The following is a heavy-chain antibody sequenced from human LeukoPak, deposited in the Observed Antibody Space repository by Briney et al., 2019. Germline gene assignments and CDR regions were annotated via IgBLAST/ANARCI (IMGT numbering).Heavy chain of an antibody. CDR2: IIPIFGTT. V-gene: IGHV1-69*13. D-gene: IGHD3-9*01. CDR3: ARDPRRYDVLTGYYRATIFDY. Sequence: ASVKVSCKASGGSFSSYAISWVRQVPGQWLEWMGGIIPIFGTTNYAQKFQGRVTITADESTTTAYIELSSLRSEDTAVYYCARDPRRYDVLTGYYRATIFDYWGQGTLVTVSS. J-gene: IGHJ4*02. CDR1: GGSFSSYA.